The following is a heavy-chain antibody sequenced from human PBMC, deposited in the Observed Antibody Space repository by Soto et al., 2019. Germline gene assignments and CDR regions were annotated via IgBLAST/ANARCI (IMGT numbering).Heavy chain of an antibody. Sequence: GGSLRLSCAASGFTFSSYAMSWVRQAPGKGLEWVSTISGTGGSTYYPDSVKGRFTISRDNSKNTVYLQMNSLRAEDAAVYYCAKEMTSGYYLFDYWGKGTTVTVSS. V-gene: IGHV3-23*01. CDR3: AKEMTSGYYLFDY. CDR1: GFTFSSYA. D-gene: IGHD3-22*01. J-gene: IGHJ6*04. CDR2: ISGTGGST.